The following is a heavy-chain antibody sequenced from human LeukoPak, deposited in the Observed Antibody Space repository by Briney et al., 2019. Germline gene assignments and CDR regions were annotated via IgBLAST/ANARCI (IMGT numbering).Heavy chain of an antibody. D-gene: IGHD5-24*01. J-gene: IGHJ4*02. CDR1: GFTFSDYC. Sequence: GGSLRLSCAIAGFTFSDYCMNCVSQAPGKGLEWVAVIWYDGSNKYYADSVKGRFTISRDNSKNTLYLQMNSLRAEDTAVYYCARDRWLQSPGDLGYWGQGTLVTVSS. V-gene: IGHV3-33*08. CDR3: ARDRWLQSPGDLGY. CDR2: IWYDGSNK.